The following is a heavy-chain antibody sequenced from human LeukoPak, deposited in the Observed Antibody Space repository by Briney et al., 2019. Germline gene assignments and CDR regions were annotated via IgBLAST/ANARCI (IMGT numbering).Heavy chain of an antibody. Sequence: PGGSLRLSCAASGFTFSSYAMSWVRQAPGKGLEWVSAISGSGGSTYYADSVKGRFTISRDNSKNTLYLQMNSLRAEDTAVYYCATDQDDYSSSPLDYWGQGTLVTVSS. D-gene: IGHD6-6*01. CDR3: ATDQDDYSSSPLDY. CDR1: GFTFSSYA. V-gene: IGHV3-23*01. CDR2: ISGSGGST. J-gene: IGHJ4*02.